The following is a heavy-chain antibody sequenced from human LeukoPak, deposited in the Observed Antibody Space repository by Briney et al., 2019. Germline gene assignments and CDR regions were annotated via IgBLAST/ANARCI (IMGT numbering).Heavy chain of an antibody. J-gene: IGHJ3*02. Sequence: SVKVSCKASGGTFSSYAISWVRQAPGQGLEWMGRIIPILGIANYAQKFQGRVTITADKSTSTAYMELSSLRSEDTAVYYCARAFMSGVDAFVIWGQGTMVTVSS. D-gene: IGHD3-3*01. CDR2: IIPILGIA. CDR3: ARAFMSGVDAFVI. V-gene: IGHV1-69*04. CDR1: GGTFSSYA.